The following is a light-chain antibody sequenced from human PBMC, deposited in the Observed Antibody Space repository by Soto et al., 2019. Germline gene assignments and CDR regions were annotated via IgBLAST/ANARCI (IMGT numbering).Light chain of an antibody. CDR2: SND. J-gene: IGLJ3*02. V-gene: IGLV1-44*01. CDR3: AVWDDSLNAWV. CDR1: TSNIGSNT. Sequence: QSVLIQPPSASGTPGQSVTISCSGSTSNIGSNTVNWYQQLPGTAPKLLVYSNDQRPSGVPDRFSASKSGTSAFLAISGLQSEDEADYDCAVWDDSLNAWVFGGGTKLTVL.